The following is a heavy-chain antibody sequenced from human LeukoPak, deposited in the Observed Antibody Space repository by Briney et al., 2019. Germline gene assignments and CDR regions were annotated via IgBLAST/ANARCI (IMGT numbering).Heavy chain of an antibody. V-gene: IGHV3-30-3*01. D-gene: IGHD3-22*01. J-gene: IGHJ4*02. CDR2: ISYDGSNK. CDR1: GFTFSSYD. Sequence: PGGPLRLSCAASGFTFSSYDMHWVRQAPGKGLEWVAGISYDGSNKYYADSVKGRFTISRDNSKNTLYLQMNSLRAEDTAVYYCASSYDSSGYYRFYFDYWGQGTLVTVSS. CDR3: ASSYDSSGYYRFYFDY.